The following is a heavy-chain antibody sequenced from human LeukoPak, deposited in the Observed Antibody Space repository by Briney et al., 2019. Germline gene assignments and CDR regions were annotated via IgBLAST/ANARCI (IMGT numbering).Heavy chain of an antibody. CDR1: GFTFSSYG. V-gene: IGHV3-30*18. J-gene: IGHJ6*02. D-gene: IGHD3-22*01. Sequence: GRSLRLSCAASGFTFSSYGMHWVRQAPGKGLEWVAVISYDGSNKYYADSVKGRFTISRDNSKNTLYLQMNSLRAEDTAVYYCAKMAITMIVVVIGGFGSYGMDVWGQGTTVTVSS. CDR3: AKMAITMIVVVIGGFGSYGMDV. CDR2: ISYDGSNK.